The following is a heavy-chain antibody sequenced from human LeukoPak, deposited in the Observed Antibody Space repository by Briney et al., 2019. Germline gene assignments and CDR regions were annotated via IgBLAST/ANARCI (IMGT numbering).Heavy chain of an antibody. CDR1: GGSISSYY. D-gene: IGHD5-24*01. CDR2: IYYSGST. J-gene: IGHJ3*02. CDR3: ARGLQETLGWLKAFSAFDI. Sequence: PSETLSLTCTVSGGSISSYYWSWIRQPPGKGLEWIGYIYYSGSTNYNPSLKSRVTISVDTSKNQFSLKLSSVTAADTAVYYCARGLQETLGWLKAFSAFDIWGQGTMVTVSS. V-gene: IGHV4-59*01.